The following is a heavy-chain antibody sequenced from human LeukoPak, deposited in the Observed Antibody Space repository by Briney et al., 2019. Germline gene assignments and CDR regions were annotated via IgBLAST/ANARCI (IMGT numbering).Heavy chain of an antibody. D-gene: IGHD3-22*01. J-gene: IGHJ4*02. V-gene: IGHV4-34*01. CDR2: INHSGST. CDR3: ARGLFYYDSSGYSS. Sequence: PSETLSLTCAVYGRSFSGYYWSWIRQPPGKGLEWIGEINHSGSTNYNPSLKGRVTISVDTSKNQFSLKLSSVTAADTAVYYCARGLFYYDSSGYSSWGQGTLVTVSS. CDR1: GRSFSGYY.